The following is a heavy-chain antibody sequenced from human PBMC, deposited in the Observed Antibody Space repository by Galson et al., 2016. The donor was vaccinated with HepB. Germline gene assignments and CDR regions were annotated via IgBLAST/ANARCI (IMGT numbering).Heavy chain of an antibody. V-gene: IGHV3-23*01. CDR1: GFTFSTYA. Sequence: SLRLSCAASGFTFSTYAMSWVRQAPGKGLEWVSGVSGSASGTYYADSVKGRFTISRDNSKNMLFLQVNSLRAEDTAVYYCAKVGGAYYDIFNGVDWYFDLWGRGTLVTVSS. CDR2: VSGSASGT. J-gene: IGHJ2*01. CDR3: AKVGGAYYDIFNGVDWYFDL. D-gene: IGHD3-9*01.